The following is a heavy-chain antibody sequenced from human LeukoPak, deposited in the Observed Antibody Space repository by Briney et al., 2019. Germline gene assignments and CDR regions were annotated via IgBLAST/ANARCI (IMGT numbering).Heavy chain of an antibody. D-gene: IGHD4-17*01. CDR1: GFTVISNY. V-gene: IGHV3-53*01. CDR3: ARGKNGDYSFFYYYYMDV. Sequence: PGGSLRLSCAASGFTVISNYMSWARQAPGKGLEGGAVIYSGGSTFYADAVKGRFTIPRDNSENTLYLQMNSLRAEDTAVYYCARGKNGDYSFFYYYYMDVWGKGTTVTVSS. CDR2: IYSGGST. J-gene: IGHJ6*03.